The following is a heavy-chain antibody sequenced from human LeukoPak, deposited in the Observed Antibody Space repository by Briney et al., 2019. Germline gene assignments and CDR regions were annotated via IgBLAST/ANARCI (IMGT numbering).Heavy chain of an antibody. D-gene: IGHD3-3*01. V-gene: IGHV3-23*01. J-gene: IGHJ4*02. Sequence: GGSLRLSCAASGFTFSSYAMSWVRQAPGKGLEWVSAISGSGGSTYYADSVKGRFTISRDNSKNTLYLQMNSLRAEDTAVYYCAKGSPSPTTIFGVVPDYWGQGTLVTVSS. CDR2: ISGSGGST. CDR1: GFTFSSYA. CDR3: AKGSPSPTTIFGVVPDY.